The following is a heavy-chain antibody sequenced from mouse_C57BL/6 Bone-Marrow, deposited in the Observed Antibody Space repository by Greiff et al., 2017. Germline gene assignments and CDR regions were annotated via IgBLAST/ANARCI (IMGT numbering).Heavy chain of an antibody. CDR1: GYTFTSYW. D-gene: IGHD1-1*01. CDR3: ARSGAVVAHFDV. J-gene: IGHJ1*03. V-gene: IGHV1-52*01. Sequence: VQLQQPGAELVRPGSSVKLSCKASGYTFTSYWMHWVKQRPIQGLDWIGNIYPSDSETHYNQKFKDKATLTVDKSSSTAYMQLSSLTSEDSAVYYCARSGAVVAHFDVWGTGTTVTVSS. CDR2: IYPSDSET.